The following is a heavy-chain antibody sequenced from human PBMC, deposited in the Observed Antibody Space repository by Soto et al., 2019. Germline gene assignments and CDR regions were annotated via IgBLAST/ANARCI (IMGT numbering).Heavy chain of an antibody. CDR3: ARGWGALFDY. V-gene: IGHV4-34*01. D-gene: IGHD7-27*01. CDR1: GGSFSGYY. J-gene: IGHJ4*02. Sequence: QVQLQQWGAGLLKPSETLSLTCAVYGGSFSGYYWSWIRQPPGKGLEWIGEINHSGSTNYNPSLKSRVTISVDTAKYQFSLKLSSVTAADTAVYYCARGWGALFDYWGQGALVTVSS. CDR2: INHSGST.